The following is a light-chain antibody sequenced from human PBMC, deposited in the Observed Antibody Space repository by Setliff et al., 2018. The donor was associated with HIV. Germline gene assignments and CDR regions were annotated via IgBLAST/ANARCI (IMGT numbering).Light chain of an antibody. CDR2: DVG. V-gene: IGLV2-14*03. CDR1: INDVGSYNY. J-gene: IGLJ2*01. Sequence: QSVLTQPASVSGSPGQSIAISCTGSINDVGSYNYVSWYQQHPGKAPKPMIYDVGDRPSGVPDRFSGSKSGNTASLTISGLQGEDEADFYCCSYAGTYTVLFGGGTKVTVL. CDR3: CSYAGTYTVL.